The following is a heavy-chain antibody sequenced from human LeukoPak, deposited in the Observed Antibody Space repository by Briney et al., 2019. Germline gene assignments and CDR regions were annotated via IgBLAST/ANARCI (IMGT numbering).Heavy chain of an antibody. D-gene: IGHD1-26*01. J-gene: IGHJ4*02. CDR2: IKQDGSEK. V-gene: IGHV3-7*01. CDR1: GVTFSIYW. CDR3: ARALRLSTGSYSPFDY. Sequence: PGGSLRLSCAASGVTFSIYWMTWVRQAPGKGLEWVANIKQDGSEKYYVDSVKGRFTISRDNAKNSLYLQMNTLRDEDTALYYCARALRLSTGSYSPFDYWGQGTLVTVSS.